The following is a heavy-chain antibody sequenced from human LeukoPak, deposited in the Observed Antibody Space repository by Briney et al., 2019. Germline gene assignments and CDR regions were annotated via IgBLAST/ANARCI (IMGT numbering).Heavy chain of an antibody. J-gene: IGHJ6*03. CDR3: ARGYCSGGSCYSYYYYNYMDV. D-gene: IGHD2-15*01. Sequence: SGTLSLTCAVSGGSISSSNWWSWIRQPPGKGLEWIGEIYHSGSTNYNPSLKSRVTISVDTSKNQFSLKLSSVTAADTAVYYCARGYCSGGSCYSYYYYNYMDVWGKGTTVTVSS. V-gene: IGHV4-4*02. CDR2: IYHSGST. CDR1: GGSISSSNW.